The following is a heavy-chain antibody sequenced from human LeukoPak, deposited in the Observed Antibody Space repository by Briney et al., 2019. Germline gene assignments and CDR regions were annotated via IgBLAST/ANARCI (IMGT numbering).Heavy chain of an antibody. D-gene: IGHD6-6*01. J-gene: IGHJ6*03. Sequence: ASVKVSCKASGYIFTCYYIHWVRQAPGQGLEWMGWINSNSGGTNYAQKFQGRVTMTRDTSTTTAYMELNRLRSDDTAVYYCARVRRPEYSSSSYYYYMDVWGKGTTVTVSS. CDR1: GYIFTCYY. CDR2: INSNSGGT. V-gene: IGHV1-2*02. CDR3: ARVRRPEYSSSSYYYYMDV.